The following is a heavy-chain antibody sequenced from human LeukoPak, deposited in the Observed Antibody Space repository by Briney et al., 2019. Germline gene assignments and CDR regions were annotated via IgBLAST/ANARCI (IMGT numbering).Heavy chain of an antibody. V-gene: IGHV4-39*01. CDR3: VYSRYCSGGSCSPIGHIDY. D-gene: IGHD2-15*01. CDR1: GGSISSSSYY. CDR2: IYYSGST. Sequence: SETLSLTCTVSGGSISSSSYYWGWIRQPPGKGLEWIGSIYYSGSTYYNPSLKSRVTISVDTSKNQFSLKLSSVTAADTAVYYCVYSRYCSGGSCSPIGHIDYWGQGTLVTVSS. J-gene: IGHJ4*02.